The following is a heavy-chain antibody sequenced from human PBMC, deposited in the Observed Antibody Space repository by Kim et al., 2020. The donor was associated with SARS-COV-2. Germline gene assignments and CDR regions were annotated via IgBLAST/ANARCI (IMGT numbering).Heavy chain of an antibody. J-gene: IGHJ4*02. V-gene: IGHV4-59*01. CDR2: IYYSGST. Sequence: SETLSLTCTVSAGSISSYYWSWIRQPPGKGLEWIGYIYYSGSTNYNPSLKSRVTISVDTSKNQFSLKLSSVTAADTAVYYCAREPLGRFGDYYFDYWGQGTLVTVSS. CDR3: AREPLGRFGDYYFDY. CDR1: AGSISSYY. D-gene: IGHD3-10*01.